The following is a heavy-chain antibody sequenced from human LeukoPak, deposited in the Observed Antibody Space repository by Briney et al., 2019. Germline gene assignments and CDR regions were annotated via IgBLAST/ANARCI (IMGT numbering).Heavy chain of an antibody. CDR1: GGSFSGYY. D-gene: IGHD3-22*01. V-gene: IGHV4-59*10. J-gene: IGHJ4*02. CDR3: ARGDLYYYDTFDY. Sequence: SETQSLTCAVYGGSFSGYYWSWIRQPAEKGLEWIGRIYTRGSTNYNPSLKSRVTMSVDTSKNQFSLKLSSVTAADTAVYYCARGDLYYYDTFDYWGQGTLVTVSS. CDR2: IYTRGST.